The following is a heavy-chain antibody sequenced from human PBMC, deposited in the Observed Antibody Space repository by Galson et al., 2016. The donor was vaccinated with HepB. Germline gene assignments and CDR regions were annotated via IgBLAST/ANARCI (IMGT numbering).Heavy chain of an antibody. J-gene: IGHJ4*02. D-gene: IGHD6-19*01. V-gene: IGHV3-23*01. CDR1: GFTLRNYA. Sequence: LRLSCAASGFTLRNYALSWVRRAPGKGLEWVSHIDGPTPNTHYADSVRGRFSIYRDNSRDTLYLQMDSLTAEDSAIYYCTTWLSHHFDYWGQGTRVTVSS. CDR3: TTWLSHHFDY. CDR2: IDGPTPNT.